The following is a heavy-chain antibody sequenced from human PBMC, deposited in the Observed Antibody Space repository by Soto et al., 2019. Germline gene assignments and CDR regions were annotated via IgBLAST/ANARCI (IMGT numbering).Heavy chain of an antibody. CDR2: SIPIFGTA. Sequence: QVQLVQSGAEVKKPGSSVKVSCKASGGTFNNYPITWVRQAPGEGLEWMGGSIPIFGTANYAQKFQGRVTISVDESTSKAYMELSSLRSEDTAVYYFARGRGYRGDDHYYYFDMDLWGQGTTVTVSS. CDR3: ARGRGYRGDDHYYYFDMDL. CDR1: GGTFNNYP. J-gene: IGHJ6*02. D-gene: IGHD5-18*01. V-gene: IGHV1-69*01.